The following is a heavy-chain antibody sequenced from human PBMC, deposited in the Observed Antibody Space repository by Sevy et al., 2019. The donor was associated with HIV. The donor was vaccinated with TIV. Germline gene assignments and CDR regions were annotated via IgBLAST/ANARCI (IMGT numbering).Heavy chain of an antibody. CDR3: ARESCSSTSCYIGWPYYFDY. Sequence: GGSLRLSCAASGFTFSSYWMSWVRQAPGKGLEWVANIKQDGSEKYYVDPVKGRFTISRDNAKNSLYLQMNSLRAEDTAVYYCARESCSSTSCYIGWPYYFDYWGQGTLVTVSS. D-gene: IGHD2-2*02. J-gene: IGHJ4*02. CDR1: GFTFSSYW. V-gene: IGHV3-7*01. CDR2: IKQDGSEK.